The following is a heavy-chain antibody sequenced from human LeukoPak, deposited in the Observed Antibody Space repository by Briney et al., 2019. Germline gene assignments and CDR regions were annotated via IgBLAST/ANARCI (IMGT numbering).Heavy chain of an antibody. J-gene: IGHJ4*02. Sequence: ASVKVSCKASGYTFTTYDINWVRQATGQGLEWMGCMNPNSGHTDYAQKFQGRVTITRNTSITTAYMELTSLRFEDTAVYYCASGIWFEESEGNYWGQGTLVTVSS. CDR3: ASGIWFEESEGNY. CDR1: GYTFTTYD. CDR2: MNPNSGHT. V-gene: IGHV1-8*03. D-gene: IGHD3-10*01.